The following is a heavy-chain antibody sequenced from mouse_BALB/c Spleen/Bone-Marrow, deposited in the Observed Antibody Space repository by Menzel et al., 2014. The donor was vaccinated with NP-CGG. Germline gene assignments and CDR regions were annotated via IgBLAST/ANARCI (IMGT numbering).Heavy chain of an antibody. CDR3: AKQHGLRWAIDY. D-gene: IGHD3-1*01. CDR2: ISNGGGST. Sequence: EVKLVESGGGLVQPGGSLKLSCAASGFTFSSYTVSWVRQTPEKRLEWVAYISNGGGSTSYPDNVKGRLTISRDNAKNPLCLQMSSLKSEYTAIYSCAKQHGLRWAIDYWGQGTLVTVSS. V-gene: IGHV5-12-2*01. CDR1: GFTFSSYT. J-gene: IGHJ4*01.